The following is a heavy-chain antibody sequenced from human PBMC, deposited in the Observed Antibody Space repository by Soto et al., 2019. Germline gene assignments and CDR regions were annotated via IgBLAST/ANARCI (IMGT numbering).Heavy chain of an antibody. CDR3: ARVNTTLVDNFDY. J-gene: IGHJ4*02. CDR2: MYRGGST. V-gene: IGHV3-53*01. CDR1: GFSVGGSY. Sequence: QPGGSLRLSCVVSGFSVGGSYIFWVRQATGKGLEWVSLMYRGGSTDNADSVKGRFTISRDKSKNTLYLHMNSLRVEDTAVYYCARVNTTLVDNFDYWGQGTLVTVSS. D-gene: IGHD5-18*01.